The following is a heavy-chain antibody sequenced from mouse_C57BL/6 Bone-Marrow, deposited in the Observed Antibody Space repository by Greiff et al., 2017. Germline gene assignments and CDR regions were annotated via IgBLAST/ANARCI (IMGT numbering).Heavy chain of an antibody. D-gene: IGHD4-1*01. V-gene: IGHV6-3*01. Sequence: EVMLVESGGGLVQPGGSMKLSCVASGFTFSNYWMNWVRQSPEKGLEWVAQIRLKSDNYATHYAESVKGRFTISRDDSKSSVYLQMNNLRAEDTGIYYCSSNWEGAYWGQGTLVTVSA. CDR3: SSNWEGAY. CDR1: GFTFSNYW. J-gene: IGHJ3*01. CDR2: IRLKSDNYAT.